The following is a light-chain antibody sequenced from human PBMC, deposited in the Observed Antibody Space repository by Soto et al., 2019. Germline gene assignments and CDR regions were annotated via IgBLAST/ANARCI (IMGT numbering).Light chain of an antibody. CDR3: SSYAGSNKSV. CDR1: SSDVGGYNY. CDR2: EVS. J-gene: IGLJ1*01. Sequence: QSVLTQPPSASGSPGQSVTISCTGTSSDVGGYNYVSWYQQHPGKAPKLMIYEVSKRPSGVPDRFSGSKSGNTASLTVSELQAEDEADYYCSSYAGSNKSVFGTGTKLTVL. V-gene: IGLV2-8*01.